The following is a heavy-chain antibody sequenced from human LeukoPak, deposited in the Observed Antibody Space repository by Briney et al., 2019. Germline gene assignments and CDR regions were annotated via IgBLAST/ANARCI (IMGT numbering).Heavy chain of an antibody. D-gene: IGHD6-19*01. Sequence: GGSLRLSCAAFGFTFSSYAMSWFRQAPGKGLEWVSAISGSGGSTYYADSVKGRFTISRDNSKNTLYLQMNSLRAEDTAVYYCAKDRSYGIAVAGTVDYWGQGTLVTVSS. CDR3: AKDRSYGIAVAGTVDY. V-gene: IGHV3-23*01. CDR1: GFTFSSYA. J-gene: IGHJ4*02. CDR2: ISGSGGST.